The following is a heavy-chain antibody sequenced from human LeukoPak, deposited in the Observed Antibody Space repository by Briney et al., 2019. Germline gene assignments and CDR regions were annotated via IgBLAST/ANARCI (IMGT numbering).Heavy chain of an antibody. CDR3: ARQDSGTHLNPLDI. Sequence: PSETLSLTCIVSGGSISSYYWSWIRQPPGKGLEWIGYIYYTGSTNYNPSLKSRVTISVDTSKNQLSLKLRSVTAADTAVYYCARQDSGTHLNPLDIWGQGTVVTVSS. CDR1: GGSISSYY. CDR2: IYYTGST. V-gene: IGHV4-59*08. D-gene: IGHD1-26*01. J-gene: IGHJ3*02.